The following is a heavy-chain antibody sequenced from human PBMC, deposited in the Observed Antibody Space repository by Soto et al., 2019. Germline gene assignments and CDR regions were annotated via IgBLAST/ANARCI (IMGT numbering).Heavy chain of an antibody. CDR1: GGSITSGGYF. CDR3: EKREDASRVGGLDI. D-gene: IGHD1-26*01. J-gene: IGHJ6*02. CDR2: VHSTGGT. V-gene: IGHV4-39*01. Sequence: SETMSLTCTVSGGSITSGGYFWDWIRQPPGKGLEWIGTVHSTGGTYYSPSLRSRVTISVDTSKNLFSLKMTSASATDTAVYFCEKREDASRVGGLDIWGQGTAVTVSS.